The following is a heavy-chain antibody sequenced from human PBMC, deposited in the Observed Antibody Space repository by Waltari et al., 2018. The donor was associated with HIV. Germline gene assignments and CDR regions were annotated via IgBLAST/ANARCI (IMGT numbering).Heavy chain of an antibody. CDR3: ARGLNILTGYYHWFSDL. V-gene: IGHV4-61*02. CDR2: IYISGSA. J-gene: IGHJ2*01. Sequence: QVQLQESGPGLVKPSQTLYLTCPFSGGSITSGRYHSTWIRQPAGKGLEWIGRIYISGSANYNPSLRSRVTMSLDTSKNQFSLKLTSVTAADTAVYYCARGLNILTGYYHWFSDLWGRGTLVTVSS. D-gene: IGHD3-9*01. CDR1: GGSITSGRYH.